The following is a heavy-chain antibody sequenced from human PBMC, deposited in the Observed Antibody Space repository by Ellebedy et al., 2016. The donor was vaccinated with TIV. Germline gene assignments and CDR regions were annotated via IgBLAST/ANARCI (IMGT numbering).Heavy chain of an antibody. CDR3: AREGDYYPKEDY. Sequence: SETLSLTCAVYGGSFSGYYWSWIRQPPGKGLEWIGYIYYSGSTNYNPSLKSRVTISVDTSKNQFSLKLSSVTAADTAVYYCAREGDYYPKEDYWGQGTLVTVSS. D-gene: IGHD2-21*02. CDR2: IYYSGST. V-gene: IGHV4-34*01. CDR1: GGSFSGYY. J-gene: IGHJ4*02.